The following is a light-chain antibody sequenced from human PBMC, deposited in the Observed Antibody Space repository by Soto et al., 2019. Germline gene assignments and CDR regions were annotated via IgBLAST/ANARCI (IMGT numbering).Light chain of an antibody. CDR1: QTISSH. CDR2: AAS. V-gene: IGKV1-39*01. Sequence: DIQMTQSPSSLSASVGDRVTITCRASQTISSHLNWYQQNPGKAPKLLIYAASRLQTGVPSRFSGSGSGTDFTLTISSLQPEDTAAYYCQQSYSTPWTFGQGTRWIS. J-gene: IGKJ1*01. CDR3: QQSYSTPWT.